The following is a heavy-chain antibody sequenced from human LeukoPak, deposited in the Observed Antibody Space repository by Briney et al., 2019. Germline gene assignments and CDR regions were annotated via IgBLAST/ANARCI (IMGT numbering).Heavy chain of an antibody. CDR2: ISSSSSYI. D-gene: IGHD5-24*01. V-gene: IGHV3-21*01. Sequence: GGSLRLSCAASGFTFSSYSMNWVRQAPGKGLEWVSSISSSSSYIYYADSVKGRFTISRDNAKNSLYLQMNSLRAEDTAEYYCARDKWLQTFNDYWGQGTLVTVSS. CDR3: ARDKWLQTFNDY. CDR1: GFTFSSYS. J-gene: IGHJ4*02.